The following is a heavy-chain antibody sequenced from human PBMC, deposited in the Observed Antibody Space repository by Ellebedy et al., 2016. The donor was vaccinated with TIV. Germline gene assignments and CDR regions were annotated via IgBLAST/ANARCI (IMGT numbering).Heavy chain of an antibody. CDR1: GFTFSSYT. CDR3: AKPSVGHCISAICYVFDD. Sequence: PGGSLRLSCAASGFTFSSYTMHWVRQAPGKGLEWVAALSYDGSNEYYAESVKGRFTISRDSSKNTLYLQMNSLGGEDTAVYYYAKPSVGHCISAICYVFDDWGQGTQVTVSS. D-gene: IGHD2-2*01. J-gene: IGHJ4*02. CDR2: LSYDGSNE. V-gene: IGHV3-30*18.